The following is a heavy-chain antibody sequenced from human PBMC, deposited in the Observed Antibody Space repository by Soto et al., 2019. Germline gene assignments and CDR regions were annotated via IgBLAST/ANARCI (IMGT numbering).Heavy chain of an antibody. Sequence: GGSLRLSCAASGFTFSSYSMNWVRQAPGKGLEWVSSISSSSSYIYYADSVKGRFTISRDNAKNSLYLQMNSLRAEDTAVYYCARDPPLDYYDSSGYHYFDYWGQGTLVTVS. V-gene: IGHV3-21*01. J-gene: IGHJ4*02. CDR2: ISSSSSYI. CDR3: ARDPPLDYYDSSGYHYFDY. D-gene: IGHD3-22*01. CDR1: GFTFSSYS.